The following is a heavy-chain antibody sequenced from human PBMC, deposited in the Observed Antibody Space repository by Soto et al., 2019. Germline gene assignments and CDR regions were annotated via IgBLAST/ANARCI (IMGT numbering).Heavy chain of an antibody. CDR2: INAGNGNT. J-gene: IGHJ4*02. CDR3: ARAVAVAADFDY. V-gene: IGHV1-3*05. Sequence: QGQLVQSGAEEKKPGASVKVSCKASGYTFTGYAMHWVRQAPGQRREWMGWINAGNGNTKYSQKFQGRVTITRDTSASTAYMERSSLRSEDTAVYYCARAVAVAADFDYWGQGTLVTVSS. CDR1: GYTFTGYA. D-gene: IGHD6-19*01.